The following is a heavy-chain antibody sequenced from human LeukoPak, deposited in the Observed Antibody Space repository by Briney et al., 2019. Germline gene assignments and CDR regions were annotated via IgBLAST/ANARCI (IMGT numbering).Heavy chain of an antibody. CDR3: ASGVTTVNDAFDI. V-gene: IGHV4-31*03. D-gene: IGHD4-17*01. J-gene: IGHJ3*02. Sequence: SQTLSRTCTVSGGSISSGGYYWSWIRQHPGKGLEWIGYIYYSGSTYYNPSLKSRVTISVDTSKNQFSLKLSSVTAADTAVYYCASGVTTVNDAFDIWGQGTMVTVSS. CDR1: GGSISSGGYY. CDR2: IYYSGST.